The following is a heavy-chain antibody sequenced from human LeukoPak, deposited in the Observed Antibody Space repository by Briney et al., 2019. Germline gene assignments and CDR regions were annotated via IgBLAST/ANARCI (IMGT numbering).Heavy chain of an antibody. CDR3: ARVELDDYGDYYWYFDL. Sequence: ASVKVSCKASGYTFTSYGISWVRQAPGQGLEWMGWISAYNGNTNYTQKLQGRVTMTTDTSTSTAYMELRSLRSDDTAVYYCARVELDDYGDYYWYFDLWGRGTLVTVSS. CDR2: ISAYNGNT. D-gene: IGHD4-17*01. J-gene: IGHJ2*01. CDR1: GYTFTSYG. V-gene: IGHV1-18*01.